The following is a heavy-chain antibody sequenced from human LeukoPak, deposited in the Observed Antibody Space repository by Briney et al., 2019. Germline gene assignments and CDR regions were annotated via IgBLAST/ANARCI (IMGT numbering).Heavy chain of an antibody. CDR2: ISWDGGST. Sequence: GGSLRLSCAASGFTFDDYTMHWVRQAPGKGLEWVSLISWDGGSTYYADSVKGRFTISRDNSKNSLYLQMNSLRTEDTALYYCAKDRGRGGGYPMGAFDIWGQGTMVTVSS. D-gene: IGHD3-22*01. CDR1: GFTFDDYT. J-gene: IGHJ3*02. CDR3: AKDRGRGGGYPMGAFDI. V-gene: IGHV3-43*01.